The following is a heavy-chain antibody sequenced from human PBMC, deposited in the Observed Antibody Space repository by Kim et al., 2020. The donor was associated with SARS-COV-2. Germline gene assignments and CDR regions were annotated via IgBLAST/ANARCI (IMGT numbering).Heavy chain of an antibody. CDR2: ISRSSSTI. CDR1: EFSFSSYS. V-gene: IGHV3-48*02. D-gene: IGHD3-10*01. Sequence: GGSLRLSCAASEFSFSSYSMNWVRQAPGKRLEWDSYISRSSSTINYADSVKGRFTISRDDAKKSLYLQMNSLRDEDTAVYYCARGFSDLGYNYYYMDVWGQGTTVTVSS. J-gene: IGHJ6*02. CDR3: ARGFSDLGYNYYYMDV.